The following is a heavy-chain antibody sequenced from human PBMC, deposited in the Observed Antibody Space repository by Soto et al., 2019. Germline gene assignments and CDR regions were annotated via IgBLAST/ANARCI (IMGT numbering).Heavy chain of an antibody. CDR2: ISAYNGNT. CDR1: GYTFTSYG. V-gene: IGHV1-18*01. J-gene: IGHJ4*02. Sequence: QVQLVQSGAEVKKPGASVKVSCKASGYTFTSYGVSWVRQAPGQGLEWMGWISAYNGNTNYAQKVRGRVTMTPDTSTRTAYMELRSLRSDDTAVYYCARDPTGYSSSWELDYWGQGTLVTVSS. D-gene: IGHD6-13*01. CDR3: ARDPTGYSSSWELDY.